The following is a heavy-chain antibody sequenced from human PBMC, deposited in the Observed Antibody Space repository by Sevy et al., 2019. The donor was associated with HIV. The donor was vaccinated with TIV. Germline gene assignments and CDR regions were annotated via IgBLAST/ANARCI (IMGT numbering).Heavy chain of an antibody. D-gene: IGHD2-21*01. CDR1: GFAFSDNY. J-gene: IGHJ6*03. Sequence: GGSLRLSCAASGFAFSDNYVDWVRQAPGKGLEWVGRIRNRPNRYTTEYAAYVEGRYTITRDDSRHSLYLQMNSLKTEDSAVYYCVRGPNCGVGGCQQISPYCLDVWGIWATVTVSS. CDR3: VRGPNCGVGGCQQISPYCLDV. CDR2: IRNRPNRYTT. V-gene: IGHV3-72*01.